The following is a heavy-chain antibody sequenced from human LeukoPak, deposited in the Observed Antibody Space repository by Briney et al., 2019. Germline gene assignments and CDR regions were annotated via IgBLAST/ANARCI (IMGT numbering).Heavy chain of an antibody. CDR2: INWKSDRI. V-gene: IGHV3-9*01. CDR3: TKVGL. Sequence: PGRSLRLSCVASGFIFGDYAMHWVRQTPEKGLEWVSGINWKSDRIVYADSVKGRFTISRDNAKKTLYLQMNNLRPDDTALYYCTKVGLWGQGTLVTVSS. J-gene: IGHJ4*02. CDR1: GFIFGDYA.